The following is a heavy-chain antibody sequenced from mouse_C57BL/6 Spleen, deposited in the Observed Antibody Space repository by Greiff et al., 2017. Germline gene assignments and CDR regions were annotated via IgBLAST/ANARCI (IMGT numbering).Heavy chain of an antibody. CDR1: GYTFTDYN. Sequence: VQLQQSGPELVKPGASVKIPCKASGYTFTDYNMDWVKQSHGKSLEWIGDINPNNGGTIYNQKFKGKATLTVDKSSSTAYMELRSLTSEDTAVYYCARKELQAWFAYWGQGTLGTVSA. D-gene: IGHD1-3*01. V-gene: IGHV1-18*01. CDR3: ARKELQAWFAY. CDR2: INPNNGGT. J-gene: IGHJ3*01.